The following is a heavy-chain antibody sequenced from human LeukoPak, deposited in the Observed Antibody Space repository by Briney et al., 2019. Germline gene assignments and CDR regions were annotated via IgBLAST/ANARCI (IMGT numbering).Heavy chain of an antibody. J-gene: IGHJ6*02. Sequence: TGGSLRLSCAASGFTFTIYWMHWVRQAPGKGLVWVSHINSDGSITSYADSVKGRFTISGDNAKNTLYLQTNSLRAEDTAVYYCARDAVDTANAVWGQGTTVTVSS. V-gene: IGHV3-74*01. CDR3: ARDAVDTANAV. D-gene: IGHD5-18*01. CDR2: INSDGSIT. CDR1: GFTFTIYW.